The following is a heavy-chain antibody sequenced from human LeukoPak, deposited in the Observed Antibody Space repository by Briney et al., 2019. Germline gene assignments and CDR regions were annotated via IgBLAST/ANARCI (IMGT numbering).Heavy chain of an antibody. CDR1: GYTLTELS. CDR3: ARSRYYDFWSGYWSTDYYYGMDV. J-gene: IGHJ6*02. Sequence: ASVKVSCKVSGYTLTELSMHWVRQAPGKGLEWMGGFDPEDGETIYAQKFQGRVTMTEDTSTDTAYMELSSLRSEDTAVYYCARSRYYDFWSGYWSTDYYYGMDVWGQGTTVTVSS. V-gene: IGHV1-24*01. CDR2: FDPEDGET. D-gene: IGHD3-3*01.